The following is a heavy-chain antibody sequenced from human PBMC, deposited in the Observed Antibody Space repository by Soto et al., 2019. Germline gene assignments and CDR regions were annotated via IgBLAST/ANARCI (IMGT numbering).Heavy chain of an antibody. J-gene: IGHJ5*02. CDR3: AKSYSSSWYGGWFDP. V-gene: IGHV3-74*01. Sequence: EVQLVESGGGLVQPGGSLRLSCAASGYTFSSYWMHWVRQAPGKGLVWVSRVNGDGSSTSYADSVKGRFTISRDNSKNTLYLQMNSLRAEDTAVYYCAKSYSSSWYGGWFDPWGQGTLVTVSS. CDR1: GYTFSSYW. CDR2: VNGDGSST. D-gene: IGHD6-13*01.